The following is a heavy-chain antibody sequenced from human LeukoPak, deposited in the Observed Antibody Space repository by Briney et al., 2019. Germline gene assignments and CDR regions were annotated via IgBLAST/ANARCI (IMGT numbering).Heavy chain of an antibody. CDR1: GGSFSGYY. CDR3: ARGSVNYCSSTSCSGAFDI. V-gene: IGHV4-34*01. CDR2: INHSGST. Sequence: SETLSLTCAVYGGSFSGYYWSWIRQPPGKGLEWIGEINHSGSTNYNPSLESRVTISVDTSKNQFSLKLSSVTAADTAVYYCARGSVNYCSSTSCSGAFDIWGQGTMVTVSS. D-gene: IGHD2-2*01. J-gene: IGHJ3*02.